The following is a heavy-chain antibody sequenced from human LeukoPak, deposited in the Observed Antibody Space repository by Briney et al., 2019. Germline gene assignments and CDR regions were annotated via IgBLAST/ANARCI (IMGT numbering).Heavy chain of an antibody. CDR3: AREGKNRIVVVPALDY. CDR1: GYSISSGYY. CDR2: IYHSGST. J-gene: IGHJ4*02. V-gene: IGHV4-38-2*02. Sequence: SETLSLTCAVSGYSISSGYYWGWIRQPPGQGLEWIGSIYHSGSTYYNPSLKSRVTISVDTSKNQFSLKLSSVTAADTAVYYCAREGKNRIVVVPALDYWGQETQVTVSS. D-gene: IGHD2-2*01.